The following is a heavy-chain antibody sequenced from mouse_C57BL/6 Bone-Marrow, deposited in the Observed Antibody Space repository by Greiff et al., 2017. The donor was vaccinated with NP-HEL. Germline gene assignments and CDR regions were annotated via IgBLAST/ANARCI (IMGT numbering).Heavy chain of an antibody. V-gene: IGHV2-6-1*01. CDR2: IWSDGST. Sequence: VQLQQSGPGLVAPSQSLSITCTVSGFSLTSYGVHWVRQPPGKGLEWLVVIWSDGSTIYNSAPKSRLSISKDNSKSQVFLKMSSLQTDDTAMYYCARQGDYYGTYFDVWGTGTTVTVSS. CDR3: ARQGDYYGTYFDV. J-gene: IGHJ1*03. D-gene: IGHD1-1*01. CDR1: GFSLTSYG.